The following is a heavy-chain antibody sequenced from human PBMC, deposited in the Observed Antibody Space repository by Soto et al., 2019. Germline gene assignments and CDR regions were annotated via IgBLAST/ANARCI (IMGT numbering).Heavy chain of an antibody. CDR3: ETYGKFLKDGEDVVVHYYYYTLDV. D-gene: IGHD3-16*01. V-gene: IGHV3-53*02. J-gene: IGHJ6*01. CDR1: GFTVSSNF. Sequence: EVQVVETGGGVIQPGGSLRLSCAASGFTVSSNFMGWVRQAPGKGLEWVSVIYSGGTTYHANSVKGRFTISRDNSKNALYLQMNNLTDGDTGTYYCETYGKFLKDGEDVVVHYYYYTLDVCGQGPTVT. CDR2: IYSGGTT.